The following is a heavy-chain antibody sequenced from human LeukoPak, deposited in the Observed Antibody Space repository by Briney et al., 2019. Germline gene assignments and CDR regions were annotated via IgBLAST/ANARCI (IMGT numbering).Heavy chain of an antibody. CDR3: AKRAMVTTWLDY. J-gene: IGHJ4*02. CDR2: ISGSGGST. CDR1: GFTFSSYA. Sequence: GGYLRLYCAASGFTFSSYAMSWVRQAPGKGLEWVSAISGSGGSTYYADSVKGRFTISRDNSKNTLYLQMNSLRAEDTAVYYCAKRAMVTTWLDYWGQGTLVTVSS. V-gene: IGHV3-23*01. D-gene: IGHD4-11*01.